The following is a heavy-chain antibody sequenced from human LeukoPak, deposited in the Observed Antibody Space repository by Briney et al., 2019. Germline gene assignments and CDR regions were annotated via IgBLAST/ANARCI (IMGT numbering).Heavy chain of an antibody. V-gene: IGHV4-59*12. J-gene: IGHJ5*02. D-gene: IGHD2/OR15-2a*01. Sequence: PSETLSLTCTVSGGSISSYYWSWIRQPPGKGLEWIGYIYYSGSTNYNPSLKSRVTISVDTSKNQFSLKLSSVTAADTAVYYCARDGWTFGLIDPWGQGTLVTVSS. CDR2: IYYSGST. CDR3: ARDGWTFGLIDP. CDR1: GGSISSYY.